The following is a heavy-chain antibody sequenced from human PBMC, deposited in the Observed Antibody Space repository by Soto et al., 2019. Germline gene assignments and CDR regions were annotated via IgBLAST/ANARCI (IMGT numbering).Heavy chain of an antibody. V-gene: IGHV3-7*01. CDR1: GFTFTNYW. CDR3: GRGSAYSDYDLEY. Sequence: EVRLAESGGGLVQPGGSLRLSCVASGFTFTNYWMTWVRQAPGKGLEWVANINKDGSEKNYVDSVKGRFTISRDSAHNSVSLQMNSLRAEDTALYYCGRGSAYSDYDLEYWGQGTLVTVSS. J-gene: IGHJ4*02. D-gene: IGHD4-17*01. CDR2: INKDGSEK.